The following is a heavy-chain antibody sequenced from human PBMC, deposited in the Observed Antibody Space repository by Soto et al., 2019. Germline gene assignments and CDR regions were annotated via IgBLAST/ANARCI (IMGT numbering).Heavy chain of an antibody. Sequence: SETLSLTCTVSGGSISSSSYYWGWIRQPQGKGLEWIGSIYYSGSTYYNPSLKSRVTISEDTSKNQFSLKLSSVTAADTAVYFCSRPSSGTMVLGVFDPWGQGTLVTVSS. CDR2: IYYSGST. CDR3: SRPSSGTMVLGVFDP. J-gene: IGHJ5*02. V-gene: IGHV4-39*01. D-gene: IGHD3-10*01. CDR1: GGSISSSSYY.